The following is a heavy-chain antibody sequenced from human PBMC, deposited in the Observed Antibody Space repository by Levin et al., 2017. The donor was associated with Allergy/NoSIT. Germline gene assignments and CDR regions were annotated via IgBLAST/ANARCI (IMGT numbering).Heavy chain of an antibody. D-gene: IGHD3-3*01. CDR3: ARDKFLEWLLSDYYYYMDG. V-gene: IGHV1-18*01. CDR2: ISAYNGNT. CDR1: GYTFTSYG. J-gene: IGHJ6*03. Sequence: AASVKVSCKASGYTFTSYGISWVRQAPGQGLEWMGWISAYNGNTNYAQKLQGRVTMTTDTSTSTAYMELRSLRSDDTAVYYCARDKFLEWLLSDYYYYMDGWGKGTTVTVSS.